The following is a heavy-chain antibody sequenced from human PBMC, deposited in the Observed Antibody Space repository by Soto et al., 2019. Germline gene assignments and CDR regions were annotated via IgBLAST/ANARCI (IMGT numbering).Heavy chain of an antibody. CDR1: GFTFSSYS. CDR2: ISSSSSYI. Sequence: EVQLVESGGGLVKPGGSLRLSCAASGFTFSSYSMYWVRQAPGKGLEWVSSISSSSSYIYYADSVKGRFTMSRDNAKNSLYLQMKGLSAEDTAVYYCARLRCGNYDFWSGYRFDPWGQGALVTVSS. CDR3: ARLRCGNYDFWSGYRFDP. V-gene: IGHV3-21*01. J-gene: IGHJ5*02. D-gene: IGHD3-3*01.